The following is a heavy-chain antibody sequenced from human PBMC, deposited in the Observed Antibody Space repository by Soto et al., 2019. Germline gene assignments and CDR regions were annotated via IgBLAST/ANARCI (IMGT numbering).Heavy chain of an antibody. J-gene: IGHJ4*02. CDR3: ARRGSGRYYDY. Sequence: EVQLLESGGGLVQPGGSLRLSCAASGFTFSSYAMRWVRQAPVKGLEWLSAISGSGGSTYYADSVKGRFTISRDNSKNTLYLQMNSLRGEDTDVYYCARRGSGRYYDYWGQGTLVTVSS. CDR2: ISGSGGST. V-gene: IGHV3-23*01. D-gene: IGHD6-19*01. CDR1: GFTFSSYA.